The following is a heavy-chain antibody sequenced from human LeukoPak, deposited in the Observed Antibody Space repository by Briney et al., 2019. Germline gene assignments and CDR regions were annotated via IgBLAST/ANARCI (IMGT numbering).Heavy chain of an antibody. CDR1: GGTFSSYA. CDR2: IIPIFGTA. CDR3: ARGGGDGYNHDYYYGMDV. J-gene: IGHJ6*02. V-gene: IGHV1-69*13. Sequence: AASVKVSCKASGGTFSSYAISWVRQAPGQGLEWMGGIIPIFGTANYAQKFQGRVTITADESTSTAYMELSSLRSEDTAVYYCARGGGDGYNHDYYYGMDVWGQGTTVTVSS. D-gene: IGHD5-24*01.